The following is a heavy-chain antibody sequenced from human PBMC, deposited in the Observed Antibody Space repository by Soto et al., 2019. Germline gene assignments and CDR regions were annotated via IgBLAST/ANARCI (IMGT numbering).Heavy chain of an antibody. CDR2: IKGDGSDK. CDR3: ARGLGEHGHTLQY. V-gene: IGHV3-7*05. CDR1: GFSFSSYW. Sequence: GGSLRLSCAGSGFSFSSYWMTWVRQAPGKGLDWVASIKGDGSDKLYVDSVKGRFTISRDNAQNSLFLQMSSLRAEDTAVYYCARGLGEHGHTLQYWGQGTLVTVSS. D-gene: IGHD2-21*01. J-gene: IGHJ4*02.